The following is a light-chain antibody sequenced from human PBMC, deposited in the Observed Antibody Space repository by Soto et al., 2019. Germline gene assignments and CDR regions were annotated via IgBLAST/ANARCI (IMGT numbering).Light chain of an antibody. J-gene: IGKJ4*01. CDR3: QHSYNTPRT. CDR1: QTISSY. CDR2: GAS. Sequence: DLQMTPSPSSLSASVGDRVTITCRASQTISSYLNWYQQKPGKAPQLLIYGASSLQSGVPSRFSGSGSGTDFTLTISSLQPEDFATYYCQHSYNTPRTFGGGTKVEIK. V-gene: IGKV1-39*01.